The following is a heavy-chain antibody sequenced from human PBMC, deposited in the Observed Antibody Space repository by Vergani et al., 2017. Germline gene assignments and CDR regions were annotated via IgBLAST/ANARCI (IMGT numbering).Heavy chain of an antibody. J-gene: IGHJ4*02. CDR3: ARDLGGIDSGYDIDY. CDR2: IIPILGIA. V-gene: IGHV1-69*08. D-gene: IGHD5-12*01. CDR1: GGTFSSYT. Sequence: QVQLVQSGAEVKKPGSSVKVSCKASGGTFSSYTISWVRQAPGQGLEWMGRIIPILGIANYAQKFQGRVTITADKSTSTAYMELSSLRSEDTAVYYCARDLGGIDSGYDIDYWGQGTLVTVSS.